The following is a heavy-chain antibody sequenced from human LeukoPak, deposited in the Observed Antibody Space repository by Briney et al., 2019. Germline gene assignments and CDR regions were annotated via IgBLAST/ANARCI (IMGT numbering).Heavy chain of an antibody. Sequence: PSETLSLTCTVSGGSISSGRYYWTWIRQPPGKGLEWIGYIYYSGSTNYNPSLKSRVTISVDTSKNQFSLKLSSVTAADTAVYYCARDYMQLGNAFDIWGQGTTVTVSS. V-gene: IGHV4-61*01. CDR3: ARDYMQLGNAFDI. CDR2: IYYSGST. CDR1: GGSISSGRYY. D-gene: IGHD5-24*01. J-gene: IGHJ3*02.